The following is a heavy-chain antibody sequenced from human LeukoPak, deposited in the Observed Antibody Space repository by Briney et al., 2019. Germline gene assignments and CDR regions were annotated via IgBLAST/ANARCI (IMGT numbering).Heavy chain of an antibody. Sequence: GGSLRLSCAASGFTFSSYAMSWVRQAPGKGLEWVSGISDSGGTTYYADSVKGRFTISRDNSKSTLYLQMNSLRVEDTAVYYCAKESGYYHVSPFDYWGQGTLVTVSS. V-gene: IGHV3-23*01. D-gene: IGHD2/OR15-2a*01. CDR2: ISDSGGTT. CDR3: AKESGYYHVSPFDY. CDR1: GFTFSSYA. J-gene: IGHJ4*02.